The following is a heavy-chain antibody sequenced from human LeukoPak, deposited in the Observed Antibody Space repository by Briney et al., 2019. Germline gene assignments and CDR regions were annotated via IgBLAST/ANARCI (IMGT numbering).Heavy chain of an antibody. V-gene: IGHV3-9*01. CDR1: GFTFDDYA. Sequence: PGGSLRLSCAASGFTFDDYAMHWVRQAPGKGLEWVSGISWNSGSIGYADSVKGRFTISRDNAKNSLYLQMNSLRAGGTALYYCARGDFDYWGQGTLVTVSS. CDR2: ISWNSGSI. J-gene: IGHJ4*02. D-gene: IGHD3-10*01. CDR3: ARGDFDY.